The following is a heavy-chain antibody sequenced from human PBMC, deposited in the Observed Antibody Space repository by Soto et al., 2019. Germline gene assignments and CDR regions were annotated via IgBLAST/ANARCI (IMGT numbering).Heavy chain of an antibody. J-gene: IGHJ4*02. CDR1: GVSISSGNW. CDR2: IFHDGTA. Sequence: QVKLQESGPGLATPSGTLSLTCAVSGVSISSGNWWTWVRQTPQRGLEYIGEIFHDGTANYYPSCARRVAISVDTSKNEFSLKLTSVTAADTAIYFCARLVYDTRLNYMYFDFWGQGALVTVSS. CDR3: ARLVYDTRLNYMYFDF. V-gene: IGHV4-4*02. D-gene: IGHD2-8*01.